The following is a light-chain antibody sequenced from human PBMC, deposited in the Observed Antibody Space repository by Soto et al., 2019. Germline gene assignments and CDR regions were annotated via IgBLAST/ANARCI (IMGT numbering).Light chain of an antibody. CDR3: QQYNNWPWT. CDR1: QSVSSY. V-gene: IGKV3-11*01. CDR2: DAS. Sequence: EIVLTQSPATLSLSPGERATLSFRASQSVSSYLAWYQQKPGQAPRLLIYDASNRATGIPARFRGSRSGPEFTLTISSLQSEDFAVYYCQQYNNWPWTFGQGTKVDI. J-gene: IGKJ1*01.